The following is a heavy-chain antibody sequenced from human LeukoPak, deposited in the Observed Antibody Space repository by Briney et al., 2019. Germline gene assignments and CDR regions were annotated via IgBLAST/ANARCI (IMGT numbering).Heavy chain of an antibody. CDR3: TRPGGSYESDY. D-gene: IGHD1-26*01. CDR1: GGTFSSYS. Sequence: ASVKVSCKASGGTFSSYSINWVRQAPGQGLEWMGGIIPIFGTANYAQKFQGRVTITADESTRTAYMDLSSLRSEDTAVYYCTRPGGSYESDYWGQGTLVTVSS. CDR2: IIPIFGTA. J-gene: IGHJ4*02. V-gene: IGHV1-69*13.